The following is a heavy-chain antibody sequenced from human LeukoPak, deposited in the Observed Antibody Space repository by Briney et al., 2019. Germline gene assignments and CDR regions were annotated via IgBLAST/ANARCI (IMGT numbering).Heavy chain of an antibody. D-gene: IGHD3-9*01. Sequence: PSETLSLTCTVSGASISSSFWTWIRQSPGKGLEWLAYIYYTGSTNLNPSLKSRLTISVDTSKNQFSLKLSSVTAADTAVYYCARHDACSSTSCQTTGPLRYFDWFPRRHFDYWGQGTLVTVSS. V-gene: IGHV4-59*08. CDR3: ARHDACSSTSCQTTGPLRYFDWFPRRHFDY. CDR1: GASISSSF. CDR2: IYYTGST. J-gene: IGHJ4*02.